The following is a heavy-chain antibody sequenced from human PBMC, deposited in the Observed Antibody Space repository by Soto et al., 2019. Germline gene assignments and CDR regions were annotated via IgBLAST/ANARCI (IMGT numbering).Heavy chain of an antibody. J-gene: IGHJ4*02. D-gene: IGHD6-13*01. CDR2: ISGSGDST. CDR3: ARAGYSNSWYTFDY. Sequence: GGSLRLSCAASGFTFSSYAMSWVRQAPGKGLEWVSGISGSGDSTYYADSVKGRFTISRDNSKNTLYLQMNSLRAEDTAVYYCARAGYSNSWYTFDYWGQGTLVTVSS. CDR1: GFTFSSYA. V-gene: IGHV3-23*01.